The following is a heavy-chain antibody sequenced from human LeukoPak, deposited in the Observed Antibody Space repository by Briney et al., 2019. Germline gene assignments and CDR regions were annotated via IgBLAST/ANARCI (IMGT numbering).Heavy chain of an antibody. CDR1: GFSITDHY. Sequence: GGSLRLSCAASGFSITDHYMDWVRQAPGKGLEWVGRTRNKPNGYTTDYGTSVKGRFTVSRDDSENSLYLQMNSLKTEDTAVYYRTRVRHGDYFDYWGQGTLVTVSS. CDR2: TRNKPNGYTT. J-gene: IGHJ4*02. V-gene: IGHV3-72*01. CDR3: TRVRHGDYFDY. D-gene: IGHD4-17*01.